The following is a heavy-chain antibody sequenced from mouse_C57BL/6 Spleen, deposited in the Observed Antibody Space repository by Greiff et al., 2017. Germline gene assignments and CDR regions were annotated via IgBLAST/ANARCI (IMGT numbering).Heavy chain of an antibody. V-gene: IGHV5-4*01. CDR3: ARYNGYYIAY. Sequence: EVQGVESGGGLVKPGGSLKLSCAASGFTFRSYAMSWVRQTPEKRLEWVATVSDGGSYTYYPDNVKGRFTITRDNAKNNLYRQMSQLKSEDTAMYYCARYNGYYIAYWGQGTLVTVSA. J-gene: IGHJ3*01. CDR1: GFTFRSYA. D-gene: IGHD2-3*01. CDR2: VSDGGSYT.